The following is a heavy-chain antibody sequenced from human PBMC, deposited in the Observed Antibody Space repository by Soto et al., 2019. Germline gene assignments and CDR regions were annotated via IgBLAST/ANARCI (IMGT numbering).Heavy chain of an antibody. Sequence: QDQLVQSGVEVKKPEASVKVSCKASGYSFTNYGITWVRQAPGQGFEGMGWISAYNGNTNYAQKFQGRVTMTTDASTSTAYLELRSLRADDTAVYYCARDRGVAPPVAGNTHYYYYMDVWGKGATVTLSS. D-gene: IGHD6-19*01. CDR1: GYSFTNYG. CDR2: ISAYNGNT. J-gene: IGHJ6*03. CDR3: ARDRGVAPPVAGNTHYYYYMDV. V-gene: IGHV1-18*01.